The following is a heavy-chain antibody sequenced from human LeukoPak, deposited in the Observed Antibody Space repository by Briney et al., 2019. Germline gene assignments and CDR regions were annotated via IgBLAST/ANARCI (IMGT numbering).Heavy chain of an antibody. CDR3: ARARDYYGSELKSWFDP. D-gene: IGHD3-10*01. V-gene: IGHV1-18*01. Sequence: ASVKVSCKASGYTFTSYGISWVRRAPGQGLEWMGWISAYNGNTNYAQKLQGRVTMTTDTSTSTAYMELRSLRSDDTAVYYCARARDYYGSELKSWFDPWGQGTLVTVSS. CDR1: GYTFTSYG. CDR2: ISAYNGNT. J-gene: IGHJ5*02.